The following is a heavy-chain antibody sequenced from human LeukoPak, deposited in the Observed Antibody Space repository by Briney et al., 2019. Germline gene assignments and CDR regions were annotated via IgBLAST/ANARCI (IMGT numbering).Heavy chain of an antibody. Sequence: GVLRLSCAASGFTFSSYGMHWVRQAPGKGLEWVAFIRYDGSNKYYADSAKGRFTISRDNSKNTLYLQMNSLRAEDTAVYYCAKDDGSGSYYPHFDYWGQGTLVTVSS. D-gene: IGHD3-10*01. CDR2: IRYDGSNK. V-gene: IGHV3-30*02. J-gene: IGHJ4*02. CDR1: GFTFSSYG. CDR3: AKDDGSGSYYPHFDY.